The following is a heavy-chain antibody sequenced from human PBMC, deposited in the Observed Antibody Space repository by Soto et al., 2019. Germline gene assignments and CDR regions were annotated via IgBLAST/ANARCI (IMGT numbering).Heavy chain of an antibody. CDR1: GFTFSDFY. D-gene: IGHD4-17*01. Sequence: PGGSLRLSCVASGFTFSDFYMSWIRQAPGKGLEWVSYISLSRGYTKYADSVKGRFTISRDNAKNSLYLQMSSLRAEDTAVYYCARSVHLDYWGQGTLVTVSS. V-gene: IGHV3-11*06. J-gene: IGHJ4*02. CDR2: ISLSRGYT. CDR3: ARSVHLDY.